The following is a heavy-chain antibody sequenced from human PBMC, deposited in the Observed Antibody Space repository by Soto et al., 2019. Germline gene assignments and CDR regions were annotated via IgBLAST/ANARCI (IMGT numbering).Heavy chain of an antibody. CDR1: GGSISSYY. CDR2: IYYTGST. Sequence: PSETLSVTWTVSGGSISSYYWSWIRQPPGKGLEWIGYIYYTGSTNYNPSLKSRVTISVDTSKNQFSLKLSSVTAAGTAVYYCARVGSSWYLGMDVWGQGTTVTVSS. J-gene: IGHJ6*02. D-gene: IGHD6-13*01. CDR3: ARVGSSWYLGMDV. V-gene: IGHV4-59*01.